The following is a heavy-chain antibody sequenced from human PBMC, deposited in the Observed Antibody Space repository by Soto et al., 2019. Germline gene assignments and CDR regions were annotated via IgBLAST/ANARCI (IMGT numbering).Heavy chain of an antibody. D-gene: IGHD3-22*01. CDR2: IGTAGDT. V-gene: IGHV3-13*04. CDR3: ARAIGPTLFDY. CDR1: GFTFSSYD. Sequence: GSLRLSCSASGFTFSSYDMHWVRQGPGKGLEWVSAIGTAGDTNYAGSVKGRFTISREDAKNSLYLQMNSLRAGDTAIYFCARAIGPTLFDYWGQGTLVTVSS. J-gene: IGHJ4*02.